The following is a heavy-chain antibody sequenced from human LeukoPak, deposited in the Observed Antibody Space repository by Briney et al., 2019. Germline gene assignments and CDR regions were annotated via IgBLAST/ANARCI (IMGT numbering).Heavy chain of an antibody. J-gene: IGHJ5*02. CDR1: GASISSYY. V-gene: IGHV4-59*01. D-gene: IGHD3-10*01. Sequence: SETLSLTCTVSGASISSYYWSWIRQPPGKGLEWIGYIYYTESADYNPSLKNRLTISIDTSKSQFSLRLSSVTAADTAVYYCARDHNLLLWFGEFDTWGQGTLVTVSS. CDR3: ARDHNLLLWFGEFDT. CDR2: IYYTESA.